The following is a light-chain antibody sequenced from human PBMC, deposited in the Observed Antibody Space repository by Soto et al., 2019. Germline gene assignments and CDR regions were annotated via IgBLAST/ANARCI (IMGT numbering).Light chain of an antibody. CDR3: CSFAGSYTYV. Sequence: QSALTQPHSVSGSPGQSVTISCTGTSSDVGSYNYVSWYQQHPGKAPKVMIYDVSKRPSGVPDRFSGSKSGNTASLTISGLQAEDEADYYCCSFAGSYTYVFGTGTKLTVL. J-gene: IGLJ1*01. V-gene: IGLV2-11*01. CDR2: DVS. CDR1: SSDVGSYNY.